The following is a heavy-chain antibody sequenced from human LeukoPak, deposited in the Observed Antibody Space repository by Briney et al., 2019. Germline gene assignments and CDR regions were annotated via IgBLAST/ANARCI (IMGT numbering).Heavy chain of an antibody. CDR3: ARENYGSGSHYYYYGMDV. Sequence: GGSLRLSCAASGFTFSNYWMGWVRQAPGKGLEWVSVIYSGGSTYYADSVKGRFTISRDNSKNTLYLQMNSLRAEDTAVYYCARENYGSGSHYYYYGMDVWGQGTTVTVSS. V-gene: IGHV3-66*01. CDR1: GFTFSNYW. CDR2: IYSGGST. J-gene: IGHJ6*02. D-gene: IGHD3-10*01.